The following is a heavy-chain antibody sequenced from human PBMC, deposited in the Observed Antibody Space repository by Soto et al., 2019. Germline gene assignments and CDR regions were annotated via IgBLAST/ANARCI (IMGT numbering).Heavy chain of an antibody. CDR1: GYTFTSYG. D-gene: IGHD6-13*01. CDR3: ARDLAGYSSSWYLYYYYGMDV. Sequence: ASVKVSCKASGYTFTSYGISWVRQAPGQGLEWMGWISAYNGNTNYAQKLQGRVTMTTDTSTSTAYMELRSLRSDDTAVYYCARDLAGYSSSWYLYYYYGMDVWGQGTTVTVSS. CDR2: ISAYNGNT. J-gene: IGHJ6*02. V-gene: IGHV1-18*04.